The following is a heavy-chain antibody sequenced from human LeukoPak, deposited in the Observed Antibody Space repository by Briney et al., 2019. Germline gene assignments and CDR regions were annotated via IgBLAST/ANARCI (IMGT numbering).Heavy chain of an antibody. Sequence: SETLSLTCTVSGGSISSYYWSWIRQPAGKGLEWIGRIYTSGSTNYNPSLKSRVTMSVDTSKNQFSLKLSSVTAADTAVYYCARGRWIQLWFYFDYWGQGTLVTVSS. V-gene: IGHV4-4*07. J-gene: IGHJ4*02. CDR3: ARGRWIQLWFYFDY. D-gene: IGHD5-18*01. CDR2: IYTSGST. CDR1: GGSISSYY.